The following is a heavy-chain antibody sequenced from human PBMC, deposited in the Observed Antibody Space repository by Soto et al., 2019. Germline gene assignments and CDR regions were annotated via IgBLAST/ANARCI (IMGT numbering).Heavy chain of an antibody. V-gene: IGHV4-59*01. J-gene: IGHJ4*02. Sequence: SETLSLTCTVSGGSISSYYWSWIRQPPGKGLEWIGYIYYSGSTNYNPSLKSRVTISVDTSKNQFSLKLSSVTAADTAVYYFARSLAPYYFAYGGQGTRVPVSS. D-gene: IGHD3-3*02. CDR3: ARSLAPYYFAY. CDR2: IYYSGST. CDR1: GGSISSYY.